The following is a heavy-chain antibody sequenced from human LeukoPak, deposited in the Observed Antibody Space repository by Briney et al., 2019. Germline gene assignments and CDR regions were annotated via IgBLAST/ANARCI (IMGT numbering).Heavy chain of an antibody. J-gene: IGHJ6*02. V-gene: IGHV4-34*01. CDR1: GGYFSGYY. CDR3: ARAARYCSSTSCQTTYYYYYGMDV. Sequence: SETLSLTCAVYGGYFSGYYWSWIRQPPGKGLEWIGKINHSGSTNYNPSLKGRVTISVDTSKSQFSLKLSSVTAADTAVYYCARAARYCSSTSCQTTYYYYYGMDVWGQGTTVTVSS. CDR2: INHSGST. D-gene: IGHD2-2*01.